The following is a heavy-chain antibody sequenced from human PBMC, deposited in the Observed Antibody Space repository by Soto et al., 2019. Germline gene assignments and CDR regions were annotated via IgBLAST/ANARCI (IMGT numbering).Heavy chain of an antibody. CDR1: GYTFITYG. V-gene: IGHV1-18*04. J-gene: IGHJ4*02. Sequence: QVPLVQSGAEVKKPGASVKVSCKASGYTFITYGISWVRQAPGQGLEWMGWISAYNGNTNYAQKFQGRVTMTTDTSTSTAYMELRSLRSDDTAVYYCARDACSGGSCYSDYWGQGTLVTVSS. CDR3: ARDACSGGSCYSDY. D-gene: IGHD2-15*01. CDR2: ISAYNGNT.